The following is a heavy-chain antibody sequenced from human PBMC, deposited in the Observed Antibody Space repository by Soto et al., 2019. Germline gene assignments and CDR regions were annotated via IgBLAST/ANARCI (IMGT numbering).Heavy chain of an antibody. V-gene: IGHV4-39*01. CDR2: VYYRGRS. Sequence: SETLSLTCTVSGGSVTNSSYYWGWIRQSPGKGLEWIGSVYYRGRSYSKSSVKSRVTISVDTSKNRFSLSLNSVTASDTAVYFCVSKRTTVPTQAYFDYWGPGALVTVSS. CDR3: VSKRTTVPTQAYFDY. J-gene: IGHJ4*02. CDR1: GGSVTNSSYY. D-gene: IGHD4-17*01.